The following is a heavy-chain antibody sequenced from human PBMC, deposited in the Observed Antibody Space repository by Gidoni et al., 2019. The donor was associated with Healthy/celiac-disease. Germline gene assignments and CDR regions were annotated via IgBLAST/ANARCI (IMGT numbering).Heavy chain of an antibody. CDR2: IYYSGST. D-gene: IGHD6-13*01. V-gene: IGHV4-59*01. CDR3: ATRSNSSSWYPYYYYYYYMDV. Sequence: QVQLQESGPGLVKPSETLSLTCTVSGGSISSYYWRWIRQPPGKGLEWIGYIYYSGSTNYNPSLKSRVTISVDTSKNQFSLKLSSVTAADTAVYYCATRSNSSSWYPYYYYYYYMDVWGKGTTVTVSS. J-gene: IGHJ6*03. CDR1: GGSISSYY.